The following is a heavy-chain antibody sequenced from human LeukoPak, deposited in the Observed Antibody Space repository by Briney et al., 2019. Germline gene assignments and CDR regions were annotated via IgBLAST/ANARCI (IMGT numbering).Heavy chain of an antibody. D-gene: IGHD2-2*02. V-gene: IGHV3-23*01. CDR2: ISGSGDNT. CDR3: AKASVAIPQYCNS. CDR1: GFTFSSYA. J-gene: IGHJ5*02. Sequence: QSGGSLRLSCAASGFTFSSYAMSWVRQAPGKGLEWVSGISGSGDNTYYADSAKGRFTISRDNSKDTLFLQLNSLTAADTAMYFCAKASVAIPQYCNSWGQGTLVTVSS.